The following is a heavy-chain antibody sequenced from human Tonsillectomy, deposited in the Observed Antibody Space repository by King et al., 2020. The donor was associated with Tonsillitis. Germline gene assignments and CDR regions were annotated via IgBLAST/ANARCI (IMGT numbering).Heavy chain of an antibody. V-gene: IGHV1-46*01. CDR1: GYTFTSYY. J-gene: IGHJ6*02. D-gene: IGHD2-15*01. CDR2: INPSGGST. Sequence: VQLVESGAEVKKPGASVKVSCKASGYTFTSYYMHWVRQAPGQGLEWMGIINPSGGSTSYAQKVQGRVTMTRDTSTSTVYMELSSLRSEDTAVYYCAREWVAPSHYYYGMDVWGQGTTVTVSS. CDR3: AREWVAPSHYYYGMDV.